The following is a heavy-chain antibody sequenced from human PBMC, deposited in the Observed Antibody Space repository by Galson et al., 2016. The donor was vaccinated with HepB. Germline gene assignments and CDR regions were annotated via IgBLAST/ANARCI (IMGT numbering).Heavy chain of an antibody. CDR2: INPSGGST. D-gene: IGHD3-10*01. CDR1: GYTFTNYY. V-gene: IGHV1-46*01. Sequence: SVKVSCKASGYTFTNYYMHWVRQAPGHGLEWLGIINPSGGSTRYAQKFQGRITMTRDTSTSTIYMELSSLRSEDTAVYYCARASYYNWLDPWGQGTLVTVSS. J-gene: IGHJ5*02. CDR3: ARASYYNWLDP.